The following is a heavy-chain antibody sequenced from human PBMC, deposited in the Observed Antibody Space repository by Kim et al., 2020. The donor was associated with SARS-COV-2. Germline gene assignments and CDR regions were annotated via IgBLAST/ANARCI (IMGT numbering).Heavy chain of an antibody. J-gene: IGHJ4*02. CDR2: ISSSGGNT. CDR3: AKDRNNYLQPADGSHYYS. Sequence: GGSLRLSCAASGFTFSNYAMNWVRQAPGKGLEWVSAISSSGGNTYYADSVKGRFTISRDNSKDTLYLQMNSLRAEDTAVYYCAKDRNNYLQPADGSHYYSWGQGTLVTVSS. D-gene: IGHD3-22*01. V-gene: IGHV3-23*01. CDR1: GFTFSNYA.